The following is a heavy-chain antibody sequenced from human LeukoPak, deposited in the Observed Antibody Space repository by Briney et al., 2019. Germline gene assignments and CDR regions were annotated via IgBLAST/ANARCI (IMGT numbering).Heavy chain of an antibody. CDR1: GGSFSGYY. V-gene: IGHV4-34*01. CDR2: INHSGST. Sequence: SGTLSLTCAVYGGSFSGYYWSWIRQPPGKGLEWIGEINHSGSTNYNPSLKSRVTISVDTSKNQFSLKLSSVTAADTAVYYCAASYYDFWSGYYNLDYWGQGTLVTVSS. D-gene: IGHD3-3*01. CDR3: AASYYDFWSGYYNLDY. J-gene: IGHJ4*02.